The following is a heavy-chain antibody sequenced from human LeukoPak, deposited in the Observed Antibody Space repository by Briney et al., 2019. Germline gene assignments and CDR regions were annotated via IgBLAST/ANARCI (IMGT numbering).Heavy chain of an antibody. J-gene: IGHJ4*02. V-gene: IGHV3-30*18. CDR2: TSYDGSKK. CDR3: AKPRGLDYYDSSVILDY. CDR1: GFTFSSYN. Sequence: GGSLRLSCAASGFTFSSYNMQWVRQAPGKGLEWVAGTSYDGSKKFYADSVKGRFTISRDNSQNTLSLQMNSLRPEDTAVYYCAKPRGLDYYDSSVILDYWGQGTLVTVSS. D-gene: IGHD3-22*01.